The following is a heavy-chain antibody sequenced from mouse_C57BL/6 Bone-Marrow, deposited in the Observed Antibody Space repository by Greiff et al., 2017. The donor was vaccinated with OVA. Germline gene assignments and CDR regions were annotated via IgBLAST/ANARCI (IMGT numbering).Heavy chain of an antibody. CDR3: ARSLNYGSSYGFFDV. CDR1: GYTFTSYW. Sequence: QVQLQQPGAELVMPGASVKLSCKASGYTFTSYWMHWVKQRPGQGLEWIGEIDPSDSYTNYNQKFKGKSTLTVDKSSSTAYMQLSSLTSEDSAVYYCARSLNYGSSYGFFDVWGTGTTVTVSS. J-gene: IGHJ1*03. V-gene: IGHV1-69*01. D-gene: IGHD1-1*01. CDR2: IDPSDSYT.